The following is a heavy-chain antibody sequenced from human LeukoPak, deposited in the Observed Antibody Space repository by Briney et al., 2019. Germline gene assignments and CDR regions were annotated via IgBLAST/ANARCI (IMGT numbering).Heavy chain of an antibody. J-gene: IGHJ4*01. V-gene: IGHV4-39*01. CDR1: GGSISSTSHY. D-gene: IGHD3-3*01. CDR3: ARHPFWNSYHFEH. Sequence: KTSETLSLTCSVFGGSISSTSHYWGWIRQPPGKGLEWIGSMYYSGSTHKAPSLKSRVTISVDTSKNQFSLKLTSVTAADTAVYYCARHPFWNSYHFEHWGQGTLVTVSS. CDR2: MYYSGST.